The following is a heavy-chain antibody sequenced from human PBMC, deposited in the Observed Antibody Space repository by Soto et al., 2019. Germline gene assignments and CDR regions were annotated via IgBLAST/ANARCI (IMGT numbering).Heavy chain of an antibody. CDR3: AMIEYSSGSDY. J-gene: IGHJ4*02. Sequence: SVKVSCKASGVTFSSYPITWVRQAPGQGLEWLGGIFPIFGTTNYAQRFEDRVTITADELTSTAYMELSSLRSEDTAVYYCAMIEYSSGSDYWGQGTLVTVSS. CDR1: GVTFSSYP. V-gene: IGHV1-69*13. D-gene: IGHD6-19*01. CDR2: IFPIFGTT.